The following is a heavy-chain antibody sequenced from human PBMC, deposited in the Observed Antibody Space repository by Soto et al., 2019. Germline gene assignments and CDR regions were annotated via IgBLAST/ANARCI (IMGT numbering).Heavy chain of an antibody. CDR3: ATWHEREHAYDV. J-gene: IGHJ3*01. D-gene: IGHD1-1*01. CDR2: LYDLDGS. CDR1: GFTISGKKY. V-gene: IGHV3-53*01. Sequence: DVQLVESGGGLIQPGESLRLSCAAFGFTISGKKYVAWVRQAPGKWLEWVSALYDLDGSFYAASVKGRFTTSSDIYKTTVYLQMNDLRPDDTAVYYCATWHEREHAYDVWGQGTKVTVSS.